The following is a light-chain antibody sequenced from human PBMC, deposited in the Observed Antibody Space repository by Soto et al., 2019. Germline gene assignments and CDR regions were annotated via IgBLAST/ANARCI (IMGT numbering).Light chain of an antibody. Sequence: EIVLTQSPATLSLSPGERATLSCRASESVSSFLAWYQQKPGQAPRLLIYDASNRATGIPARFSGSGSGTDFTLTISSLEPEDFALYYCQQRGSWPLTFGGGTKVEIK. V-gene: IGKV3-11*01. CDR1: ESVSSF. CDR2: DAS. J-gene: IGKJ4*01. CDR3: QQRGSWPLT.